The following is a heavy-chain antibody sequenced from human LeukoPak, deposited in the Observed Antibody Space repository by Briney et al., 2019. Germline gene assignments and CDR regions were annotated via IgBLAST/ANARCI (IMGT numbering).Heavy chain of an antibody. CDR3: ARGRFCSADICSGGDAFDI. CDR2: IYSRGST. Sequence: SETLSLTCTVSGGSISSYYWSWIRQPAGKGLEWIGRIYSRGSTNYSPSLKSRVTMSLDTSKNQFSLKLSCLTAADTALYYCARGRFCSADICSGGDAFDIWGQGTMVSVSS. D-gene: IGHD3-3*01. V-gene: IGHV4-4*07. CDR1: GGSISSYY. J-gene: IGHJ3*02.